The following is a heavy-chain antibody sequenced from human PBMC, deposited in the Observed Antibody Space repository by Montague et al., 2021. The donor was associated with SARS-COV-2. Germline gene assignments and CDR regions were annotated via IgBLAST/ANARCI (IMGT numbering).Heavy chain of an antibody. D-gene: IGHD3-10*01. J-gene: IGHJ5*02. CDR3: ARQSVERGQYNCFDP. CDR2: INYSGNT. Sequence: SETLSLTCTVSGGSISSSVHHWGWIRKPPGKGLQWIGSINYSGNTSYTRSVNSRVTMSVDTSMNQFSLRLTSVTAADTAVYYCARQSVERGQYNCFDPWGQGTLVTVAS. V-gene: IGHV4-39*01. CDR1: GGSISSSVHH.